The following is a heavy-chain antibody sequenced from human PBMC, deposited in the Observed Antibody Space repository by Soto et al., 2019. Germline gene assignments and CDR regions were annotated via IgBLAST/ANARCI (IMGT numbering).Heavy chain of an antibody. J-gene: IGHJ6*02. Sequence: ASVKVSCKASGGTFSSYAISWVRQAPGQGLEWMGGIIPIFGTANYAQKFQGRVTITADESTSTAYMELSSLRSEDTAVYYCARDWGSSWYVDSSSYYGMDVWGQGTTVTVYS. CDR3: ARDWGSSWYVDSSSYYGMDV. V-gene: IGHV1-69*13. CDR1: GGTFSSYA. D-gene: IGHD6-13*01. CDR2: IIPIFGTA.